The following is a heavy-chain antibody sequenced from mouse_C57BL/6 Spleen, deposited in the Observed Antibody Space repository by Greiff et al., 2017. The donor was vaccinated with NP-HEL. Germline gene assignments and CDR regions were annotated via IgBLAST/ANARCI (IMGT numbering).Heavy chain of an antibody. D-gene: IGHD2-1*01. CDR2: ISDGGSYT. J-gene: IGHJ4*01. CDR3: ARKSTFYAMDY. V-gene: IGHV5-4*01. Sequence: EVQLVESGGGLVKPGGSLKLSCAASGFTFSSYAMSWVRQTPEKRLEWVATISDGGSYTYYPDNVKGRFTISRDNAKNNLYLQMSHLKSEDTAMYYCARKSTFYAMDYWGQGTSVTVSS. CDR1: GFTFSSYA.